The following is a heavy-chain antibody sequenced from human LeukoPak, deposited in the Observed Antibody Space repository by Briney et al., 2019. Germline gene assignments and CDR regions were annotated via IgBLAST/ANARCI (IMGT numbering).Heavy chain of an antibody. V-gene: IGHV3-23*01. J-gene: IGHJ4*02. D-gene: IGHD1-14*01. CDR1: GFTFSNYA. CDR2: IGSGSGGI. CDR3: AKYRTTSAPPRNFDF. Sequence: GGSLRLSRAASGFTFSNYAMIWVRQAPGKGLEWVSVIGSGSGGIQYADSVKGRFTISRDNSKNMLYLDMNSLRADDTALYYCAKYRTTSAPPRNFDFWGQGTLVTVSS.